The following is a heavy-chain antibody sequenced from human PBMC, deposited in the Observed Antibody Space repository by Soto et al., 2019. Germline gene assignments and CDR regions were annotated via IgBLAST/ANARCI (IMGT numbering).Heavy chain of an antibody. CDR3: ASGRFWGYCSSTSFYRYWYYSDY. CDR2: INHSGST. D-gene: IGHD2-2*01. V-gene: IGHV4-34*01. J-gene: IGHJ4*02. CDR1: GGSFSGYY. Sequence: QVQLQQWGAGLLKPSETLSLTCAVYGGSFSGYYWSWIRQPPGKGLEWIGEINHSGSTNYNPSLKSRVTISVDTSKNQFSLKLSSVTAADTAVYYCASGRFWGYCSSTSFYRYWYYSDYWGQGTLVTVSS.